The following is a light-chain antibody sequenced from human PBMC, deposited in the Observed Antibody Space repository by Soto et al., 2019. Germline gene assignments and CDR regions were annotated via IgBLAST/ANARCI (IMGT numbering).Light chain of an antibody. CDR3: HHSYSTLLT. CDR2: AAS. Sequence: DIQMSQYPSSLSASVGDRVTITCRASQSISSYLNWYQQKPGKAPKLQIYAASSLQSGVPSRFSGSGSGTDFPLTINSLQPEDFSTYYCHHSYSTLLTFGGGTKVEIK. J-gene: IGKJ4*01. CDR1: QSISSY. V-gene: IGKV1-39*01.